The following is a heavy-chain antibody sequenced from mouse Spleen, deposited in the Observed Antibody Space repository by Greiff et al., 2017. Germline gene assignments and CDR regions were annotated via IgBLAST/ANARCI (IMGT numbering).Heavy chain of an antibody. J-gene: IGHJ4*01. V-gene: IGHV2-6*01. CDR1: GFSLTSYG. CDR3: ARTARATAMDY. Sequence: VQRVESGPGLVAPSQSLSITCTVSGFSLTSYGVDWVRQSPGKGLEWLGVIWGGGSTNYNSALKSRLSISKDNSKSQVFLKMNSLQTDDTAMYYCARTARATAMDYWGQGTSVTVSS. CDR2: IWGGGST. D-gene: IGHD3-2*01.